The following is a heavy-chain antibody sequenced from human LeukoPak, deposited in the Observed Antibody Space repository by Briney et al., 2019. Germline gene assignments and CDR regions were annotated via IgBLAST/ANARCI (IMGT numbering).Heavy chain of an antibody. CDR1: GLTLTSYV. J-gene: IGHJ6*03. D-gene: IGHD2-2*01. V-gene: IGHV3-23*01. CDR2: ISGSGVST. CDR3: AKAPPGYPHFMDV. Sequence: GGSLRLSCAASGLTLTSYVMTWVRQAPGKGLQWVSTISGSGVSTYYADSVKGRLTISRDNSGSTLYLQMNSLRAEDPAVYYCAKAPPGYPHFMDVWGKGTTVTISS.